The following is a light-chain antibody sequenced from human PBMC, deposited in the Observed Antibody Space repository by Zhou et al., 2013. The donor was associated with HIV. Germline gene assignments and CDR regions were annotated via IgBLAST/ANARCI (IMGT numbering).Light chain of an antibody. Sequence: DIVMTQSPLSLPVIPGEPASISCRSSQSPPCIVMDTPIWIGTCRSQGQSPQLLIYLGSNRASGVPDRFSGSGSGTDFTLKISRVEAEDVGVYYCMQALQTPITFGQGTRLEIK. V-gene: IGKV2-28*01. CDR2: LGS. J-gene: IGKJ5*01. CDR1: QSPPCIVMDTP. CDR3: MQALQTPIT.